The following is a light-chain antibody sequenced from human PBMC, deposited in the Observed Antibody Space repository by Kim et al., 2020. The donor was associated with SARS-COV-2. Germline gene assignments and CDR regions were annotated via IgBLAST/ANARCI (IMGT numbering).Light chain of an antibody. V-gene: IGKV3-15*01. CDR2: GVS. CDR3: QQYTKWPWT. Sequence: IVMTQSPATLSVFPGERATLSCRASLNLNSKLAWYQQKPGQAPRLLIYGVSTRATGIPARFSGGGSGTEFTLTISSMQSEDSAVYYCQQYTKWPWTFGHGAKVEI. J-gene: IGKJ1*01. CDR1: LNLNSK.